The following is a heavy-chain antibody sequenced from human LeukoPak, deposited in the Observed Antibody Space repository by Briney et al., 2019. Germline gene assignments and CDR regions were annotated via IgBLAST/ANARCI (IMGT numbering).Heavy chain of an antibody. CDR2: ISHTGRT. Sequence: KPSETLSLTCGVPGVSFSGYYWSWIRQAPGKGPEWIGEISHTGRTAYNPSLKSRVTISLDTSKNQFSLKLTFVSAADTAVYYCTRTSPGIPLDFWGQGTLVTVSS. CDR3: TRTSPGIPLDF. V-gene: IGHV4-34*01. D-gene: IGHD1-26*01. CDR1: GVSFSGYY. J-gene: IGHJ4*02.